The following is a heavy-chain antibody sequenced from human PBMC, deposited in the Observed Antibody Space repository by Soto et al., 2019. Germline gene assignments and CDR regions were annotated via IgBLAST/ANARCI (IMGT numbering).Heavy chain of an antibody. V-gene: IGHV3-9*02. J-gene: IGHJ6*02. CDR1: AFSSHHHA. D-gene: IGHD3-16*01. CDR2: IHWNNGAT. Sequence: LRLSCVASAFSSHHHAIHWVRQGPGKGLEWVSGIHWNNGATGYADSVKGRFTIFKDNVKNSVYLQMNSLRTDDTAFYYCTEDILPGGADVWGPGTTVTVSS. CDR3: TEDILPGGADV.